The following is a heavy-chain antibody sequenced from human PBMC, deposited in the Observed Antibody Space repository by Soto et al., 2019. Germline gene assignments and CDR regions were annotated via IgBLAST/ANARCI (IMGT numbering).Heavy chain of an antibody. Sequence: GGSLRLSCATSGFTFSSYAMSWVRQAPGKGLEWVSAISGSGGSTYYADSVKGRFTISRDNSLNTVFLVMNSLSVEDTAIYYCAQVETAWAEHQNYYYFGLDVWGQGTTVTVSS. CDR1: GFTFSSYA. CDR3: AQVETAWAEHQNYYYFGLDV. V-gene: IGHV3-23*01. CDR2: ISGSGGST. J-gene: IGHJ6*02. D-gene: IGHD5-18*01.